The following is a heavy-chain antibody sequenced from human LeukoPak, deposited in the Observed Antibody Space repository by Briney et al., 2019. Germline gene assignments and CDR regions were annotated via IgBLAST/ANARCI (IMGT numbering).Heavy chain of an antibody. CDR2: IRCDGRDK. CDR1: GFTFRTYG. D-gene: IGHD3-16*01. V-gene: IGHV3-30*02. J-gene: IGHJ3*01. Sequence: GGSLRLSCAASGFTFRTYGMHWVRQAPGKGLEWVTFIRCDGRDKFYADSVRGRFTISRDNSKNTLFLQLNSLRVEDTAVYYCAKRADYYDSSRALYDAFDLWGQGTMVTVSS. CDR3: AKRADYYDSSRALYDAFDL.